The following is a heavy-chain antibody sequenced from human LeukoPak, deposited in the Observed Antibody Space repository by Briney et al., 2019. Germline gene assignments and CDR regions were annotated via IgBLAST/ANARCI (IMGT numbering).Heavy chain of an antibody. J-gene: IGHJ4*02. D-gene: IGHD3-3*01. CDR3: ARAYGVDFGVVVY. CDR1: GYTFTSYY. V-gene: IGHV1-46*01. Sequence: ASVKVSCKPSGYTFTSYYMHWVRQAPGPALEWMGIINPSVGSTSYAQKFQGRVTMTRDTSTSTVYMELSSLRSEDTAVYYCARAYGVDFGVVVYWGQGTLVTVSS. CDR2: INPSVGST.